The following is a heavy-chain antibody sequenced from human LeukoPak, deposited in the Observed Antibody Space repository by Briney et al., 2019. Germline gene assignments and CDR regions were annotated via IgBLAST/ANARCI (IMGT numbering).Heavy chain of an antibody. J-gene: IGHJ6*02. D-gene: IGHD1-26*01. CDR3: ARDVGIVGATIPISGMDA. V-gene: IGHV3-30-3*01. CDR1: GFTFSSYA. Sequence: PGGSLRLSCAASGFTFSSYAMHWVRQAPGKGLEWVAVISYDGSNKYYADSVKGRFTISRDNSKNSLYLQMNSLRAEDTAVYYCARDVGIVGATIPISGMDAWGQGTTVTVSS. CDR2: ISYDGSNK.